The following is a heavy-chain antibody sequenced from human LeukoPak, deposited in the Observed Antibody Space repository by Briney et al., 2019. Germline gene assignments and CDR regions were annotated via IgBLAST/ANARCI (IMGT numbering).Heavy chain of an antibody. CDR2: ISSSSSYI. Sequence: GGSLRLSCAASGFTFSSYSMNWVRQAPGKGLEWVSSISSSSSYIYYADSAKGRFTISRDNAKNSLYLQMNSLRAEDTAVYYCARVLPTSLGYCSSTSCYLSAMDVWGKGTTVTVSS. CDR1: GFTFSSYS. CDR3: ARVLPTSLGYCSSTSCYLSAMDV. J-gene: IGHJ6*03. D-gene: IGHD2-2*01. V-gene: IGHV3-21*01.